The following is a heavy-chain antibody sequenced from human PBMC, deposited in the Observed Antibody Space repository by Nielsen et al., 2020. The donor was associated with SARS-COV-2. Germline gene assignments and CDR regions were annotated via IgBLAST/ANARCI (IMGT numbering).Heavy chain of an antibody. V-gene: IGHV3-30*03. J-gene: IGHJ4*02. CDR2: ISYDGSNK. CDR3: ARVREYYFDY. CDR1: GFTFSSYS. Sequence: GGSLRLSCAASGFTFSSYSMNWVRQAPGKGLEWVAVISYDGSNKYYADSVKGRFTISRDNSKNTLYLQMNSLRAEDTAVYYCARVREYYFDYWGQGTLVTVSS.